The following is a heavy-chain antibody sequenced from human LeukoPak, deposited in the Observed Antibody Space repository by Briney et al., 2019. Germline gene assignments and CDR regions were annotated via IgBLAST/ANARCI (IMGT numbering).Heavy chain of an antibody. J-gene: IGHJ4*02. CDR2: IYYSGST. CDR3: ARERREDIRGPPDGSFDY. V-gene: IGHV4-30-4*08. CDR1: GGSISSGDYY. D-gene: IGHD2-15*01. Sequence: SETLSLTCTVSGGSISSGDYYWSWIPQPPGKGLEWIGYIYYSGSTYYNPSLKSRVTISVDTSKNQFSLKLSSVTAAHTAVYYCARERREDIRGPPDGSFDYWGQGTLVTVSS.